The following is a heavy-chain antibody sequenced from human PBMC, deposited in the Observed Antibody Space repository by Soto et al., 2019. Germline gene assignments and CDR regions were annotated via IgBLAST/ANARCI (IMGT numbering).Heavy chain of an antibody. D-gene: IGHD6-19*01. CDR1: GFNFKKFA. V-gene: IGHV3-23*01. Sequence: GWSLRLSCEASGFNFKKFAMGWVRQAPGEVLEWVSGISCCGGSTFYAYSVKGRFSLARDDSKNTLSLQLNSLRVEDTAHYYCAKADGEQWLIPHLDNWGQGTQVTVGS. J-gene: IGHJ1*01. CDR3: AKADGEQWLIPHLDN. CDR2: ISCCGGST.